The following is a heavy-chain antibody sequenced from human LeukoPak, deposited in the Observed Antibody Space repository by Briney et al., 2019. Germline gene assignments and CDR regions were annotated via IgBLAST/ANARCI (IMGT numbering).Heavy chain of an antibody. Sequence: SVKVSCKASGFTFTSSAMQWVRQARGQRLEWIGWIVVGSGNTNYAQKFQERVTITRDMSTSTAYMELSSLRSEDTAVYYCAADYRSTSWFDPWGQGTLVTVSS. CDR2: IVVGSGNT. D-gene: IGHD1-26*01. CDR1: GFTFTSSA. J-gene: IGHJ5*02. V-gene: IGHV1-58*02. CDR3: AADYRSTSWFDP.